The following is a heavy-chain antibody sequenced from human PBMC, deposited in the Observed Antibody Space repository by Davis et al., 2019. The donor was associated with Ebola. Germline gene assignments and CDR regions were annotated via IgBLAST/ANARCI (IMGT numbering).Heavy chain of an antibody. J-gene: IGHJ4*02. Sequence: WVRQAPGKGLEWLANINQDGSAKQYVDSVKGRFTISRDNAKNSVYLQMNSLRAEDTAVYYCATANRAISGYGGQGTLVSVSS. CDR2: INQDGSAK. D-gene: IGHD2-2*02. V-gene: IGHV3-7*01. CDR3: ATANRAISGY.